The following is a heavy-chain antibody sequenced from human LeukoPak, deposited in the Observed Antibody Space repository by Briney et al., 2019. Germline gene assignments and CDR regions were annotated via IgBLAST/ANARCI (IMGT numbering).Heavy chain of an antibody. D-gene: IGHD3-10*02. CDR3: AELGITMIGGV. CDR2: ISSSGSTI. CDR1: GFTFSSYE. Sequence: GGTLRLSCAAPGFTFSSYEMNRGRPAPGEGGGGGSYISSSGSTIYYADSVKGRFTISRDNAKNSLCLQMNSLRAEDTAVYYCAELGITMIGGVWGKGTTVTISS. J-gene: IGHJ6*04. V-gene: IGHV3-48*03.